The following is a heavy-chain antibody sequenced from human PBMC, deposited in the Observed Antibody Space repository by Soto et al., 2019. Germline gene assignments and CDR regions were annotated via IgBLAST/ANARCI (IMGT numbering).Heavy chain of an antibody. CDR2: IYPSGST. CDR3: ARARSSVPSRRGIGYYGMDV. D-gene: IGHD2-2*03. J-gene: IGHJ6*02. V-gene: IGHV4-4*07. Sequence: QVQLQESGPGLVKPSETLSLTCTVSGGSISEYYLSWIRQAAGKGLEWIGRIYPSGSTNYSPSLKRRVPMSVDTSKKLFSLNLTSVTAADTAVYFCARARSSVPSRRGIGYYGMDVWGHGTTVTVSS. CDR1: GGSISEYY.